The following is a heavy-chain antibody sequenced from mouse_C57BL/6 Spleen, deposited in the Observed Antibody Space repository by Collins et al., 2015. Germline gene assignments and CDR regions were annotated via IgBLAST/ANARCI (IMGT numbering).Heavy chain of an antibody. D-gene: IGHD2-3*01. V-gene: IGHV1-87*01. Sequence: QVQLQQSGAELARPGASVKLSCKASGYTFTSYWMQWVKQRPGQGLEWIGAIYPGDGDTRYTQKFKGKATLTADKSSSTAYTQLSSLASEDSAVYYCARDGYSDYWGQGTTLTVSS. CDR2: IYPGDGDT. CDR1: GYTFTSYW. CDR3: ARDGYSDY. J-gene: IGHJ2*01.